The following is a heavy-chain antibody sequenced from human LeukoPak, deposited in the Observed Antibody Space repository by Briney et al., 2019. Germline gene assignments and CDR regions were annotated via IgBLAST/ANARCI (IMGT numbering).Heavy chain of an antibody. CDR1: GGSISSYY. V-gene: IGHV4-4*09. CDR2: IYTSGST. CDR3: ASSVEMATIYNS. J-gene: IGHJ4*02. D-gene: IGHD5-24*01. Sequence: PSETLSLTCTVSGGSISSYYWSWIRQPPGKGLEGIGYIYTSGSTNYNRSLKSRVTISVDTSKNQFSLKLSSVTAADTAVYYCASSVEMATIYNSWGQGTLVTVSS.